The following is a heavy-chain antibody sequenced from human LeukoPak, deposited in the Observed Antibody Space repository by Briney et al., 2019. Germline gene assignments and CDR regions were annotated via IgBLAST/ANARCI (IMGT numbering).Heavy chain of an antibody. J-gene: IGHJ3*02. CDR1: GYTFTGYY. D-gene: IGHD3-10*01. V-gene: IGHV1-2*02. Sequence: ASVKVSCKASGYTFTGYYMHWVRQAPGQGLEWMGWINPNSGGTNYAQKFQGRVTMTTDTSTSTAYMELRSLRSDDTAVYYCARVRGADAFDIWGQGTMVTVSS. CDR2: INPNSGGT. CDR3: ARVRGADAFDI.